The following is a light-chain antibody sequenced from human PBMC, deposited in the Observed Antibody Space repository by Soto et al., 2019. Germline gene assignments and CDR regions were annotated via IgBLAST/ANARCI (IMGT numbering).Light chain of an antibody. J-gene: IGKJ1*01. Sequence: VVLTQSPATLSLSPGERATLSCRTSLSVSVYLDWYQQKPGQAPRLLISDASNRATGIPARFSGSGSGTDFTLTISSLEPEDFAVYYCHQRQYWPPITFGQGSRVEIK. V-gene: IGKV3-11*01. CDR1: LSVSVY. CDR3: HQRQYWPPIT. CDR2: DAS.